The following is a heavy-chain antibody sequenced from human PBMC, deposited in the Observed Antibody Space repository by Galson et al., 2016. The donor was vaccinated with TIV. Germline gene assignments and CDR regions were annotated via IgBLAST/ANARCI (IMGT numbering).Heavy chain of an antibody. CDR3: AYLGDGLDGFDI. D-gene: IGHD5-24*01. Sequence: LRLSCAASGFTFSNYWMNWIRQAPGKGLEWVSVIYSGVAHYADSVKGRLFISRDSSKNTLYLQMNSLRVEDTSVYYCAYLGDGLDGFDIWGQGTMVTVSS. J-gene: IGHJ3*02. V-gene: IGHV3-53*01. CDR1: GFTFSNYW. CDR2: IYSGVA.